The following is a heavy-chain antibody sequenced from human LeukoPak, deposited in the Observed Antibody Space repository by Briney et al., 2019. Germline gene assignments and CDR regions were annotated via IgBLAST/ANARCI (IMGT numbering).Heavy chain of an antibody. CDR1: GFTFSSYS. D-gene: IGHD3-3*01. V-gene: IGHV3-48*01. CDR3: ARDPRLEPDAFDI. CDR2: ISSSSSTI. Sequence: GGSLRLSCAASGFTFSSYSMNWVRQAPGKGLEWVSYISSSSSTIYYADSVKGRFTISRDNAKNSLYLQMNSLRAEDTAVYYCARDPRLEPDAFDIWGQGTMVTVSS. J-gene: IGHJ3*02.